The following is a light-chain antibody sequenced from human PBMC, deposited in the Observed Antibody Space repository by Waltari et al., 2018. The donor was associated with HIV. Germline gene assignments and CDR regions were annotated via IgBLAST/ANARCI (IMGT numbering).Light chain of an antibody. J-gene: IGLJ3*02. Sequence: QAVVTQEPSLTVSPGGTVTLTCGSSTGAVTSGHYPYWFQQKPGQAPRTLIYDTSNKHSWTPARFSGSLLVGKAALTLSGAQPEDEAEYYCLLSYSGARSLMFGGGTKLTVL. CDR3: LLSYSGARSLM. CDR1: TGAVTSGHY. CDR2: DTS. V-gene: IGLV7-46*01.